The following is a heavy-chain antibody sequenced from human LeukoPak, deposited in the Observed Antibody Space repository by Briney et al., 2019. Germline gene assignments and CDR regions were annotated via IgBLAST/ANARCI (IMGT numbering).Heavy chain of an antibody. J-gene: IGHJ6*02. CDR3: AKFAQDFPSYYYYYGMDV. D-gene: IGHD3-3*01. CDR1: GFTFNTYA. V-gene: IGHV3-23*01. CDR2: ISGSGGST. Sequence: GGPLRLSCAASGFTFNTYAINWVRQAPGKGLEWVSAISGSGGSTYYADSVKGRFTISRDNSKNTLYLQMNSLRAEDTAVYYCAKFAQDFPSYYYYYGMDVWGQGTTVTVSS.